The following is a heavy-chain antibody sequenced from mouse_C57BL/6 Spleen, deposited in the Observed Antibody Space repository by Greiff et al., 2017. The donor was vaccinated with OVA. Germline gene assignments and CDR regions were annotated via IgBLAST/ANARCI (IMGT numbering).Heavy chain of an antibody. CDR1: GYSFTGYY. Sequence: VQLKQSGPELVKPGASVKISCKASGYSFTGYYMNWVKQSPEKSLEWIGEINPSTGGTTYNQKFKAKATLTVDKSSSTAYMQLKSLTSEDSAVYYCARKGDGFAYWGQGTLVTVSA. CDR3: ARKGDGFAY. CDR2: INPSTGGT. V-gene: IGHV1-42*01. J-gene: IGHJ3*01. D-gene: IGHD3-3*01.